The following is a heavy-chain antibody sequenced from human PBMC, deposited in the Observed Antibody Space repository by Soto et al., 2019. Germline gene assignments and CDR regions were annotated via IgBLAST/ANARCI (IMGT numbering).Heavy chain of an antibody. CDR2: IYYSGNT. J-gene: IGHJ4*02. CDR1: GGSISSSTYY. CDR3: ASQLTSLYCSSTTCYSGVRYFDY. V-gene: IGHV4-39*01. D-gene: IGHD2-2*02. Sequence: SETLSLTCSVSGGSISSSTYYWAWIRQPPGKGLEWVGSIYYSGNTYYNPSLKSRVNMYVDTSNNQFSLRLSSVTAADTAVYYCASQLTSLYCSSTTCYSGVRYFDYWGQGALVTVSS.